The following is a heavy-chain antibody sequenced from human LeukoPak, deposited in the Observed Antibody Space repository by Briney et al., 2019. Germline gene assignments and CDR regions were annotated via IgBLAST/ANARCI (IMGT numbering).Heavy chain of an antibody. CDR2: VCWSSGSI. CDR1: GFTFDDYA. CDR3: AKAPGSSIAASYYLDY. J-gene: IGHJ4*02. D-gene: IGHD6-6*01. V-gene: IGHV3-9*01. Sequence: GGSLRLSCAASGFTFDDYAMHWVRQAPGKGLEWVSGVCWSSGSIGYADSVKGRFTISRDNAKNSLYLQMNSLRAEDTALYYCAKAPGSSIAASYYLDYWGQGTLVTVSS.